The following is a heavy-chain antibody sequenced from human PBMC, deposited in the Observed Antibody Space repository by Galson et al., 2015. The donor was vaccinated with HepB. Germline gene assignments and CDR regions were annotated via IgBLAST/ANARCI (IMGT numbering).Heavy chain of an antibody. CDR2: IKQDGSEK. CDR3: ARAGYSSSWYEY. D-gene: IGHD6-13*01. CDR1: GFTFSSYW. V-gene: IGHV3-7*03. Sequence: SLRLSCAASGFTFSSYWMSWVRQAPGKGLKWVANIKQDGSEKYYVDSVKGRFTISRDNAKNSLYLQMNSLKAEDTAVYYCARAGYSSSWYEYWGQGTLVTVSS. J-gene: IGHJ4*02.